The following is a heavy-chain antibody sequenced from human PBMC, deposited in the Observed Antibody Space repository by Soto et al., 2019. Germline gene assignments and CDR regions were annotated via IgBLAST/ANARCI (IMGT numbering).Heavy chain of an antibody. CDR1: GGSISSGDYY. D-gene: IGHD6-25*01. J-gene: IGHJ2*01. CDR3: ATKVGKRLHWYFDP. CDR2: IYCSGST. V-gene: IGHV4-31*03. Sequence: QVQLQESGPGLVKPSQTLSLTCTVSGGSISSGDYYWTWIRQHPGMGLEWLGYIYCSGSTYYNPSLQGRLTLSVDTSKNLSDLKLCSVTAADTAAYYCATKVGKRLHWYFDPWGRGTLVSVSP.